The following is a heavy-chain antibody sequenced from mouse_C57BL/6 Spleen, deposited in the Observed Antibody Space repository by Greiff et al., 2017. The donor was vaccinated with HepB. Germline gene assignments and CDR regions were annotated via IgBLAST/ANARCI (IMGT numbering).Heavy chain of an antibody. J-gene: IGHJ2*01. V-gene: IGHV5-17*01. Sequence: EVHLVESGGGLVKPGGSLKLSCAASGFTFSDYGMHWVRQAPEKGLEWVAYISSGSSTIYYADTVKGRFTISRDNAKNTLFLQMTSLRSEDTAMYYCARGAIYYGNDYFDYWGQGTTLTVSS. D-gene: IGHD2-1*01. CDR2: ISSGSSTI. CDR1: GFTFSDYG. CDR3: ARGAIYYGNDYFDY.